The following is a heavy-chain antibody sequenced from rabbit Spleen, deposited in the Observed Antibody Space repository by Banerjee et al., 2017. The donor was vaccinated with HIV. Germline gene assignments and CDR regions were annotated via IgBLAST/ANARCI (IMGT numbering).Heavy chain of an antibody. D-gene: IGHD2-1*01. Sequence: QEQLEESGGDLVKPGASLTLTCAASGFSISSSYAVCWVRQAPGKGLEWISCIMISSGFTYYASWAKGRFTISKTSSTTVTLQMTSLTAADTATYFCARGFYTYDDYVNFYGAYFNLWCQGTLVTVS. J-gene: IGHJ4*01. CDR2: IMISSGFT. CDR3: ARGFYTYDDYVNFYGAYFNL. CDR1: GFSISSSYA. V-gene: IGHV1S45*01.